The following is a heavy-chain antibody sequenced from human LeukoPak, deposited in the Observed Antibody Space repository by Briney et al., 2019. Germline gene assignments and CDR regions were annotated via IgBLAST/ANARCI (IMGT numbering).Heavy chain of an antibody. CDR2: INPNSGST. J-gene: IGHJ4*02. D-gene: IGHD2-2*01. Sequence: ASVKVSCKASGYTFTGYYMHWVRQAPGQGLEWMGWINPNSGSTNYAQKFQGRVTMTRDTSISTAYMELSRLRSDDTAVYYCARDPDVVVPAVPDYWGQGTLVTVSS. CDR1: GYTFTGYY. V-gene: IGHV1-2*02. CDR3: ARDPDVVVPAVPDY.